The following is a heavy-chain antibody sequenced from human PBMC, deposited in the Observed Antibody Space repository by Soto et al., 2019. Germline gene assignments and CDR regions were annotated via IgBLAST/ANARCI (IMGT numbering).Heavy chain of an antibody. CDR1: GGSVSSSTYY. D-gene: IGHD3-10*01. V-gene: IGHV4-39*01. CDR2: VYYSGAT. J-gene: IGHJ6*02. Sequence: QLHLQESGPGLVKPSETLSLTCTVSGGSVSSSTYYWAWIRQPPRKDLEWIGSVYYSGATWYNPPLESRLHISVDTSNNQFSLNLTSVTAADTAVYYCARRGVRGVLYGMDVWGQGTTVTVSS. CDR3: ARRGVRGVLYGMDV.